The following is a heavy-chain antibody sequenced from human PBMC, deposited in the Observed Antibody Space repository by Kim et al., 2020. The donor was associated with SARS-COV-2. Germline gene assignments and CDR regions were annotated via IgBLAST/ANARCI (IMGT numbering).Heavy chain of an antibody. Sequence: SVKGRFTITRENSKEPLYLQMSSLRAEDTAVYYCAKARGFGTWGQYYFDSWGQGPLVTVSS. J-gene: IGHJ4*02. D-gene: IGHD3-10*01. V-gene: IGHV3-23*01. CDR3: AKARGFGTWGQYYFDS.